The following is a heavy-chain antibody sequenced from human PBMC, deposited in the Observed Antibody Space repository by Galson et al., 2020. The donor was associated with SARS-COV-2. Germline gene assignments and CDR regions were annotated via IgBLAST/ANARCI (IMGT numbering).Heavy chain of an antibody. V-gene: IGHV1-2*02. J-gene: IGHJ3*02. CDR1: GYTFTGYY. Sequence: ASVKVSCKASGYTFTGYYMHWVRQAPGQGLEWMGWINPNSGGTNYAQKFQGRVTMTRDTSISIAYMELSRLRSDDTAVYYCARDGTAMVTNGCDIWGQGTMVTGSS. D-gene: IGHD5-18*01. CDR2: INPNSGGT. CDR3: ARDGTAMVTNGCDI.